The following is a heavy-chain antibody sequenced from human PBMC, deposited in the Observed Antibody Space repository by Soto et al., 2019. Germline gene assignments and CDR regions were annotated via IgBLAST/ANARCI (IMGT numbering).Heavy chain of an antibody. J-gene: IGHJ4*02. CDR3: ARIYCSTTSCYYDY. CDR2: INQGGSQK. CDR1: GFTFSSYW. V-gene: IGHV3-7*01. Sequence: TGGSLRLSCAASGFTFSSYWMSWVRQAPGKGLEWVANINQGGSQKYYVDSVKGRFTISRDNAKNSLYLQMNSLRAEDTAVYYCARIYCSTTSCYYDYWGQGTLVTVSS. D-gene: IGHD2-2*01.